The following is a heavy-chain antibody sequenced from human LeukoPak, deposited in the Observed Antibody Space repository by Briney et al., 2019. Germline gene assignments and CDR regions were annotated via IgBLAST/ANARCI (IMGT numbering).Heavy chain of an antibody. Sequence: ASVKVSSKASGYTFTGYYMHWVRQAPGQGLEWMGWINPNSGGTNYAQKFQGRVTMTRETSISTAYMELSRLRSDDTAVYYCARDAGDAGSYFSFDYWGQGTLVTVSS. CDR2: INPNSGGT. CDR1: GYTFTGYY. V-gene: IGHV1-2*02. D-gene: IGHD1-26*01. J-gene: IGHJ4*02. CDR3: ARDAGDAGSYFSFDY.